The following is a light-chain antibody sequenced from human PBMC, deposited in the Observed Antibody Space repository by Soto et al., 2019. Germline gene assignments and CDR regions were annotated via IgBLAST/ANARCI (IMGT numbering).Light chain of an antibody. CDR2: DAS. CDR1: QSVSRY. Sequence: VLTQSPATLSLSPGERATLSCRASQSVSRYLAWYQQKPGQAPRLLIYDASDRATGIPARFSGSGSGTDFTLTISRLEPEDFAVYYCQQRTAWPTFGGGTKVEIK. CDR3: QQRTAWPT. V-gene: IGKV3-11*01. J-gene: IGKJ4*01.